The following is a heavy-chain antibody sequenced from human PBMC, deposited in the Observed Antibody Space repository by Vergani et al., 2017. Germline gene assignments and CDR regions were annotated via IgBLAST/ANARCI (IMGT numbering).Heavy chain of an antibody. V-gene: IGHV3-21*01. CDR3: ARPSRGAARDY. CDR2: ISSSSSYI. Sequence: VQLVESGGGVVQPGRSLRLSCAASGFTFSSYAMHWVRQAPGKGLEWVSSISSSSSYIYYADSVKGRFTISRDNAKNSLYLQMNSLRAEDTAVYYCARPSRGAARDYWGQGTLVTVSS. J-gene: IGHJ4*02. D-gene: IGHD6-6*01. CDR1: GFTFSSYA.